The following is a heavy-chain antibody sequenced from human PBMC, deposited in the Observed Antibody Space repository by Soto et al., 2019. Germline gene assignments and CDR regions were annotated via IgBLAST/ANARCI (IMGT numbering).Heavy chain of an antibody. J-gene: IGHJ3*02. Sequence: TGGSLRLSCAASGFTVSSNYMGWVRQAPGKGLEWVSVIYSGGSTYYADSVKGRFTISRDNSKNTLYLQMNSLRAEDTAVYYCARGVEIATIGMAFDIWGQGTMVTVSS. D-gene: IGHD2-21*01. CDR3: ARGVEIATIGMAFDI. V-gene: IGHV3-53*01. CDR2: IYSGGST. CDR1: GFTVSSNY.